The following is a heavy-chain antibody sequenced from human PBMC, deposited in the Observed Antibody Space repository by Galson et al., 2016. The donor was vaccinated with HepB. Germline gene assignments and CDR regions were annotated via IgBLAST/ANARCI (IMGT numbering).Heavy chain of an antibody. CDR2: IIPIFGTA. V-gene: IGHV1-69*13. Sequence: SVKVSCKASGGIFSSYAVSWVRQAPGQGLEWMGGIIPIFGTANYAQKFQGRVTTTADESTSTAYMELSSLRSEDTAVYYCARAVKQRITTFGVVVNAFDIWGQGTMVTVSS. J-gene: IGHJ3*02. D-gene: IGHD3-3*01. CDR1: GGIFSSYA. CDR3: ARAVKQRITTFGVVVNAFDI.